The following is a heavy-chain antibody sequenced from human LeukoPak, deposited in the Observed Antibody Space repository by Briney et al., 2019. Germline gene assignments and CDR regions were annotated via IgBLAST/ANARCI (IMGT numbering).Heavy chain of an antibody. CDR3: ARHDGGYGPFDY. CDR1: GFTVGSNY. J-gene: IGHJ4*02. CDR2: IYSGGST. Sequence: GGSLRLSCAVSGFTVGSNYMNWVRQAPGKGLEWVSIIYSGGSTYYTDSVKGRFTISRDNSKNTLYLQMNSLRAEDTAVYYCARHDGGYGPFDYWGQGTRVTVSS. V-gene: IGHV3-53*01. D-gene: IGHD5-12*01.